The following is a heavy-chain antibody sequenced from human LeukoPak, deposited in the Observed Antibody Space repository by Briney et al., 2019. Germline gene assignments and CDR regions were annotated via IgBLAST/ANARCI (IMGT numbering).Heavy chain of an antibody. CDR3: AKEGDLYSYGPKEGP. Sequence: GGSLRLSCAASGFTFSSYAMSWVRQAPGKGLEWVSAISGSGGSTYYADSVKGRFTISRDNSKNTLYLQMNSLRAEDKAVYYCAKEGDLYSYGPKEGPWGQGTLVTVSS. V-gene: IGHV3-23*01. J-gene: IGHJ5*02. CDR2: ISGSGGST. CDR1: GFTFSSYA. D-gene: IGHD5-18*01.